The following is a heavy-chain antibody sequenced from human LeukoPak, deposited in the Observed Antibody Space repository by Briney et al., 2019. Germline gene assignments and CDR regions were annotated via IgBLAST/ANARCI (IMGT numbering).Heavy chain of an antibody. J-gene: IGHJ4*02. D-gene: IGHD6-19*01. V-gene: IGHV1-2*02. CDR2: INPNSGGT. Sequence: GASVKVSCKASGYTFTDYYMHWVRQAPGQGLEWMGWINPNSGGTNYAQKFQGRVTLTRDTSITTAYMELSRLRSDDTAVYYCARLSIAVAGTWGQGTLVTVSS. CDR3: ARLSIAVAGT. CDR1: GYTFTDYY.